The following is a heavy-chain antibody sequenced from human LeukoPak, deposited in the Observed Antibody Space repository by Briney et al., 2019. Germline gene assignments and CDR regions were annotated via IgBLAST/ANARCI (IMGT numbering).Heavy chain of an antibody. CDR1: GVTSRNYA. D-gene: IGHD3-16*01. CDR3: VKQPASLYCFDY. V-gene: IGHV3-64D*09. CDR2: TSRNGYTA. Sequence: RGSLRHSCSASGVTSRNYATHWGRQTPGKGLEYVSTTSRNGYTAYYADSVKGIFTISRDYSKNSLHLQMSSLRAEDTAVYFCVKQPASLYCFDYWGQGTLVTVSS. J-gene: IGHJ4*02.